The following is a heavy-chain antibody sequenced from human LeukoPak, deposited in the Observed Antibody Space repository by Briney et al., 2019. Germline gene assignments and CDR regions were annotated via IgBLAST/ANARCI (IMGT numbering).Heavy chain of an antibody. J-gene: IGHJ3*02. V-gene: IGHV4-4*07. CDR3: ARAYYYGSGSYIAAFDI. Sequence: SETLSLTCTVSGGPISNYYWSWIRQPAGKGLEWLGRIYTSGSTNYNPSLKSRVTISVDTSKNQFSLKLSSVTAADTAVYYCARAYYYGSGSYIAAFDIWGQGTMVTVSS. CDR1: GGPISNYY. CDR2: IYTSGST. D-gene: IGHD3-10*01.